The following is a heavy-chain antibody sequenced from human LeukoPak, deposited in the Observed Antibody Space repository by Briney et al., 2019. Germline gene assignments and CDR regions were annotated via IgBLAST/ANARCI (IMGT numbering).Heavy chain of an antibody. D-gene: IGHD3-9*01. V-gene: IGHV3-23*01. J-gene: IGHJ3*02. CDR2: ISGSGGST. Sequence: PGRSLRLSCAASGVTFSSYAMSWVRQAPGKGLEWVSAISGSGGSTYYADSVKGRFTISRDNSKNTLYLQMNSLRAEDTAVYYCAKDLTPAGRYVDWLLYFDAFDIWGQGTMVTVSS. CDR3: AKDLTPAGRYVDWLLYFDAFDI. CDR1: GVTFSSYA.